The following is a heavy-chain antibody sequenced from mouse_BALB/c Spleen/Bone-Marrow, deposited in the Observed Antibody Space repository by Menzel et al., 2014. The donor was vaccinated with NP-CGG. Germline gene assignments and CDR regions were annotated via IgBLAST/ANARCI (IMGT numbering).Heavy chain of an antibody. Sequence: EVQLQQSGAELVKPGASVKLSCTASGFTINNYYMHWVKQRPEQGLEWIGGINPASGSTNYDEKFKGKATLTADKSSNPDYMRLRTVASADYEGYICARSRTGFAYWGQGTLVTVSA. CDR2: INPASGST. CDR3: ARSRTGFAY. V-gene: IGHV14-3*02. CDR1: GFTINNYY. J-gene: IGHJ3*01.